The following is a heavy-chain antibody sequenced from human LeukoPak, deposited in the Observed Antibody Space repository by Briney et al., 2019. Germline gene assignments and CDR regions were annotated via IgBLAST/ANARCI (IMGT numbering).Heavy chain of an antibody. Sequence: GGSLRLSCAASGFTFSSYAMSWVRQAPGKGLEWVSAISGSGGSTYYADSVKGRFTISRDDSKNTLYLQMNSLRAEDTAVYYCAKDMGSTVTTSYAFDIWGQGTMVTVSS. CDR2: ISGSGGST. V-gene: IGHV3-23*01. D-gene: IGHD4-17*01. CDR3: AKDMGSTVTTSYAFDI. J-gene: IGHJ3*02. CDR1: GFTFSSYA.